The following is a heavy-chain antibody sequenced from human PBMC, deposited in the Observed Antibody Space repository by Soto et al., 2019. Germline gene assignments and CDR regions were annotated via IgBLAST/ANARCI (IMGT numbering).Heavy chain of an antibody. J-gene: IGHJ4*02. CDR1: GFTFSSYW. CDR2: IDGAGRST. D-gene: IGHD6-6*01. V-gene: IGHV3-74*01. Sequence: EVQLVESGGGLVQPGGSLRLSCAASGFTFSSYWMHWVRQPPGKGLVWVSRIDGAGRSTNYADSVKGRFTISRDNTKNTLYLQMNSLRAEDTAVYYCARVGSTSWYWGQGTLVTVSS. CDR3: ARVGSTSWY.